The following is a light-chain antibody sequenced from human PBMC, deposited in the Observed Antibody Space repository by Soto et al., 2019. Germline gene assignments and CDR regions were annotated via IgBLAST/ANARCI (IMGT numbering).Light chain of an antibody. J-gene: IGKJ1*01. Sequence: EIRMTQSPSSLSASVGDRVTITCRASASISNYLNWYQQTPGKAPNLLIYAASSLQSGVPSRFSGSGSGTDFTLTVSSLQPEDFATYYCQQSYITPWTFGQRTMVAIK. V-gene: IGKV1-39*01. CDR2: AAS. CDR1: ASISNY. CDR3: QQSYITPWT.